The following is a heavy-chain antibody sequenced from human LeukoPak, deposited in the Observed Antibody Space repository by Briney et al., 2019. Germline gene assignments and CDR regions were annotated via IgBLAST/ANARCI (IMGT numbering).Heavy chain of an antibody. J-gene: IGHJ6*03. D-gene: IGHD3-9*01. V-gene: IGHV3-30*04. CDR2: ISSDGNDK. CDR1: GFTFSHYS. CDR3: GREGHYDILTGYSPVEYYYYFMDV. Sequence: PGGSLRLSCAASGFTFSHYSVHWVRQAPGKGLEWVGVISSDGNDKHHADSVKGRFTISRDNSRDTLYLEMSSLRPEDTAIYYCGREGHYDILTGYSPVEYYYYFMDVWGKGTRVTLSS.